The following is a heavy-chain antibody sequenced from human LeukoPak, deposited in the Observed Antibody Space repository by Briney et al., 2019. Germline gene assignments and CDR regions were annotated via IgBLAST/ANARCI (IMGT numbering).Heavy chain of an antibody. CDR2: IYSGGST. J-gene: IGHJ4*02. Sequence: GGSLRLSCAASGFTFSSYWMSWVSQAPGKGLEWVSVIYSGGSTYYADSVKGRFTISRDNSKNTLYLQMNSLRAEDTAVYYCARDRRYYDSSGYYQLFDYWGQGTLVTVSS. V-gene: IGHV3-66*02. CDR1: GFTFSSYW. CDR3: ARDRRYYDSSGYYQLFDY. D-gene: IGHD3-22*01.